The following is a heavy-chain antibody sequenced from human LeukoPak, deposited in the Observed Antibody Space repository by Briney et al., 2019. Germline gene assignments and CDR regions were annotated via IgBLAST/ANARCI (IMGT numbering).Heavy chain of an antibody. V-gene: IGHV3-23*01. J-gene: IGHJ4*02. Sequence: LPGGSLRLSCAASGFTFSSYAMSWVRQAPGKGLEWVSAISGSGGSTYYADSVKGRFTISRDNSKNTVYLQMNSLRAEDTAVYYCARDHYYYDSSAYFYDLWGQGTLVTVSS. CDR2: ISGSGGST. CDR1: GFTFSSYA. D-gene: IGHD3-22*01. CDR3: ARDHYYYDSSAYFYDL.